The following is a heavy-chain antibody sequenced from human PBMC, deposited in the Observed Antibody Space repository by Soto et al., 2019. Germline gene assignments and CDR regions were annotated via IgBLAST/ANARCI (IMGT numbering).Heavy chain of an antibody. CDR2: IGHDGSSK. D-gene: IGHD5-12*01. V-gene: IGHV3-33*01. J-gene: IGHJ3*02. Sequence: QVQLVESGGGVVQPGRSLRLSCAASGFTFSRYGMNWFRQAPGKGLEWVAGIGHDGSSKYYADSVKGRLTIFRENSKNTMNVKMTNLRVEDTAVYYCARDRVAYSGYGAAFDIWGQGTRVTVSS. CDR1: GFTFSRYG. CDR3: ARDRVAYSGYGAAFDI.